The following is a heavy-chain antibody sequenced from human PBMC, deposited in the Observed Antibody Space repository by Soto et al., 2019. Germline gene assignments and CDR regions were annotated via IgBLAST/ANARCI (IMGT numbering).Heavy chain of an antibody. D-gene: IGHD6-19*01. J-gene: IGHJ2*01. Sequence: SVKVSCKASGGIFSSYAISWVRQAPGQGLEWMGGIIPFFGTANYAQKFQGRVTTTADKSTSTAYMDLSSLRSEDTAVYYCARSSVRIAVAGTWYFDLWGRGALVTVSS. CDR2: IIPFFGTA. CDR3: ARSSVRIAVAGTWYFDL. CDR1: GGIFSSYA. V-gene: IGHV1-69*06.